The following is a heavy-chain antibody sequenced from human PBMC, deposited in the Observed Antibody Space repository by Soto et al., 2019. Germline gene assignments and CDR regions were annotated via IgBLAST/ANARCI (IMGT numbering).Heavy chain of an antibody. CDR1: GYTFTSYC. Sequence: ASVNVSCKSSGYTFTSYCISWGRQAPGQGLEWMGWISAYNGNTNYAQKLQGRVTMTTDTSTSTAYMELRSLRSDDTAVYYCARDHLRTGTTGSIDYWGQGTLVTVSS. CDR2: ISAYNGNT. CDR3: ARDHLRTGTTGSIDY. V-gene: IGHV1-18*04. J-gene: IGHJ4*02. D-gene: IGHD1-1*01.